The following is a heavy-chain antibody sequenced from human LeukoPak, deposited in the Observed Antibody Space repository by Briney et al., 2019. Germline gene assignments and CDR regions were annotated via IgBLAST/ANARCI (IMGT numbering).Heavy chain of an antibody. V-gene: IGHV4-59*01. CDR2: IYYSGST. CDR1: GGSISSYY. J-gene: IGHJ4*02. CDR3: ARGPYDYVWGSYRQGSYFDY. Sequence: SETLSLTCTVSGGSISSYYWSWIRQPPGKGLEWIGYIYYSGSTNYNPSLKSRVTISVDTSKNQFSLKLSSVTTADTAVYYCARGPYDYVWGSYRQGSYFDYWGQGTLVTVSS. D-gene: IGHD3-16*02.